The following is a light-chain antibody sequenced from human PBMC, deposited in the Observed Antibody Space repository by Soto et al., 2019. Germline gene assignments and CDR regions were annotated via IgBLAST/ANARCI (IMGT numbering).Light chain of an antibody. CDR1: SSNIGGNS. Sequence: QSAMTQPPSVSAAPGQKVTISCSGSSSNIGGNSVSWYQQLPGTAPKLLIYDKNKRPLGIPDRFSGSKSGTSATLDITGLQAGDEADYYCGTWDSSLSAGVFGGGTKVTVL. CDR2: DKN. V-gene: IGLV1-51*01. CDR3: GTWDSSLSAGV. J-gene: IGLJ2*01.